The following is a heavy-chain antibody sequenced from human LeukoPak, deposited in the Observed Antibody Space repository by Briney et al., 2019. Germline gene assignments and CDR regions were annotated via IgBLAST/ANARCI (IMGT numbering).Heavy chain of an antibody. Sequence: GGSLRLSCAASGSTFDDYAMHWVRQAPGKGLEWVSGISWNSGSIGYADSVKGRFTISRDNAKNSLYLQMNSLRAEDMALYYCAKDMGCSSTSCYNDAFDIWGQATMVTVSS. D-gene: IGHD2-2*01. J-gene: IGHJ3*02. V-gene: IGHV3-9*03. CDR1: GSTFDDYA. CDR3: AKDMGCSSTSCYNDAFDI. CDR2: ISWNSGSI.